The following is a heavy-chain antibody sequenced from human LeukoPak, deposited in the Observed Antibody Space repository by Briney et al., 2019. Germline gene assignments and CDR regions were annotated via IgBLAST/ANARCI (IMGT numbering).Heavy chain of an antibody. J-gene: IGHJ4*02. D-gene: IGHD3-9*01. V-gene: IGHV4-59*01. Sequence: TSETLSLTCTVSGGSISSYYWSWIRQPPGKGLEWIGYIYYSGSTNYNPSLKSRVTISVDTSKNQFSLKLSSVTAADTAVYYCASWGLTGFDYWGQGTLVTVSS. CDR1: GGSISSYY. CDR2: IYYSGST. CDR3: ASWGLTGFDY.